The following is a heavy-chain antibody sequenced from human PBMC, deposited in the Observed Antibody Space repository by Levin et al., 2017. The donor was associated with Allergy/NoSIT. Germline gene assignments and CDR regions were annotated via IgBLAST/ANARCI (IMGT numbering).Heavy chain of an antibody. J-gene: IGHJ2*01. CDR2: IKQDGSEK. D-gene: IGHD3-16*02. V-gene: IGHV3-7*01. Sequence: GGSLRLSCAASGFTFSSYWMSWVRQAPGKGLEWVANIKQDGSEKYCVDSVKGRFIISRDNAKNSLYLQMNSLRAEDTAVYYCARDAIYDYVWGSYRYWYFDLWGRGTLVTVSS. CDR3: ARDAIYDYVWGSYRYWYFDL. CDR1: GFTFSSYW.